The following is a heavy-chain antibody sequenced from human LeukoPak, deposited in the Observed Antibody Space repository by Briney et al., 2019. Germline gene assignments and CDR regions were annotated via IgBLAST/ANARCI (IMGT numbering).Heavy chain of an antibody. V-gene: IGHV3-23*01. CDR2: ISGSGGST. D-gene: IGHD6-25*01. Sequence: GGSLRLSCAASGFTFSSYSMKWVRQAPGKGLEWVSAISGSGGSTNYADSVKGRFTISRDNSKNTAYLQMNSLRVEDTAVYYCAKEIGAAVYFDYWSQGTLVTVSS. CDR1: GFTFSSYS. CDR3: AKEIGAAVYFDY. J-gene: IGHJ4*02.